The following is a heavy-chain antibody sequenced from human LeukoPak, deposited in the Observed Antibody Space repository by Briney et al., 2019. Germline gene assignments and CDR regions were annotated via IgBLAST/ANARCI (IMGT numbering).Heavy chain of an antibody. CDR3: ARSGYYYDSSGYYDN. J-gene: IGHJ4*02. CDR2: IIPILNIA. D-gene: IGHD3-22*01. V-gene: IGHV1-69*04. CDR1: GGTFSSYA. Sequence: ASVKVSCKASGGTFSSYAISWVRQAPGQGLEWMGRIIPILNIANYAQKFQGRVTITADISTTTAYMELSSLRSEDTVMYYCARSGYYYDSSGYYDNWGQGTLVTVSS.